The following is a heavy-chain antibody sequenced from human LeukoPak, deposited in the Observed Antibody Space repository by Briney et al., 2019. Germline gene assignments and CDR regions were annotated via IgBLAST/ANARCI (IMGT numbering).Heavy chain of an antibody. CDR2: INPNSGGT. V-gene: IGHV1-2*02. D-gene: IGHD5-24*01. Sequence: ASVKVSCKASGYTFTGYYMHWVRQAPGQGLEWMGWINPNSGGTNYAQKFQGRVTMTRDTSISTAYMELSRLRSDDTAVYYCARDLGRWLAKFDAFDIWGQGTMVTVSS. CDR1: GYTFTGYY. J-gene: IGHJ3*02. CDR3: ARDLGRWLAKFDAFDI.